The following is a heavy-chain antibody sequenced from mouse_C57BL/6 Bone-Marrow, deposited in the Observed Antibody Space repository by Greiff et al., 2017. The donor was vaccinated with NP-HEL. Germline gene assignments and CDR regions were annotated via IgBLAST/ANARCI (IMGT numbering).Heavy chain of an antibody. CDR3: ARRQLDWFAY. V-gene: IGHV1-69*01. Sequence: QVQLKQPGAELVMPGASVKLSCKASGYTFTSYWMHWVKQRPGQGLEWIGEIDPSDSYTNYNQKFKGKSTLTVDKSSSTAYMQLSSLTSEDSAVYYCARRQLDWFAYWGQGTLVTVSA. D-gene: IGHD3-2*01. J-gene: IGHJ3*01. CDR1: GYTFTSYW. CDR2: IDPSDSYT.